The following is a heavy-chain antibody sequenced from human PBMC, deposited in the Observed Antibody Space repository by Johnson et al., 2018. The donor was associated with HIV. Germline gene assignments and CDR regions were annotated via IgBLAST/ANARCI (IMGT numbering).Heavy chain of an antibody. CDR1: GFTFSNAW. Sequence: VQLVESGGGLVHPGGSLRLSCAASGFTFSNAWMSWVRQAPGKGLEWVGRIKSKTDGGTTDYAAPVKGRFTISRDDSKNTLYLQMNRLKTEDTAVYYCTTVGSDSSGYYYEDAFDIWGQGTMVTVSS. CDR3: TTVGSDSSGYYYEDAFDI. V-gene: IGHV3-15*01. CDR2: IKSKTDGGTT. J-gene: IGHJ3*02. D-gene: IGHD3-22*01.